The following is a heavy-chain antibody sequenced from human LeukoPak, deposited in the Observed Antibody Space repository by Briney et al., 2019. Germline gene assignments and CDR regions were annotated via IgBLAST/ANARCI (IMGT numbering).Heavy chain of an antibody. CDR1: GFTFSTYA. CDR3: ARADSSGYYYDY. Sequence: GGSLRLSCAASGFTFSTYAMHWVRQATGKGLEWVSAIGTAGDTYYPGSVKGRFTISRENAKNSLYLQMNSLRAGDTAVYYCARADSSGYYYDYWGQGTLVTVSS. V-gene: IGHV3-13*01. CDR2: IGTAGDT. J-gene: IGHJ4*02. D-gene: IGHD3-22*01.